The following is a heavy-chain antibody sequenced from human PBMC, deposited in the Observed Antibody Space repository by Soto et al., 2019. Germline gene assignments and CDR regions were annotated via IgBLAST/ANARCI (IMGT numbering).Heavy chain of an antibody. V-gene: IGHV3-21*01. CDR2: ISSSSSNI. CDR3: VGYRSGYYYYYGLDV. D-gene: IGHD6-19*01. CDR1: GFTFSSYD. Sequence: GGSLRLSCAASGFTFSSYDMTWVRQAPGKGLEWVSSISSSSSNIYYADSVKGRFTISRDNAKNSLFLQMNSLRAEDTAVYYCVGYRSGYYYYYGLDVWGPGTTVSVSS. J-gene: IGHJ6*02.